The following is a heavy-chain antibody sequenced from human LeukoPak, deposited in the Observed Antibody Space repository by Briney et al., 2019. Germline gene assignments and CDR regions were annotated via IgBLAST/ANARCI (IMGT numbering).Heavy chain of an antibody. V-gene: IGHV4-59*01. CDR3: ARSHKAMAGEGLFDY. Sequence: SETLSLTCTVSGGSISRYYWSCLPQPPGKGVEGLGYFYYSENTNYNPSLKSRVTISVDTSKSQFSLKLFSVTAADTAVYYCARSHKAMAGEGLFDYWGQGTLVTVSS. CDR1: GGSISRYY. D-gene: IGHD5-18*01. J-gene: IGHJ4*02. CDR2: FYYSENT.